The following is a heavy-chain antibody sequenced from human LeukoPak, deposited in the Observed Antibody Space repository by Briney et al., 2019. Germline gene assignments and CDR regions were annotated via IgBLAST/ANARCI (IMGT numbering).Heavy chain of an antibody. J-gene: IGHJ4*02. CDR2: TYYRSKWLN. CDR1: GDSVSRNTAA. Sequence: SQTLSLTCAISGDSVSRNTAAWNRIRQSPSRGLEWLGRTYYRSKWLNDYAVSVKSRITVNPDTSKNQFSLQLMSVTPDDTAVYYCARGPPFDYWGQGILVTVSS. V-gene: IGHV6-1*01. CDR3: ARGPPFDY.